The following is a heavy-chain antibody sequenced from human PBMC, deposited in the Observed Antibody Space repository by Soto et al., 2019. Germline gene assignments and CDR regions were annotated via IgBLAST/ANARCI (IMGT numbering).Heavy chain of an antibody. Sequence: GGSLRLSCAASGFTLSAYGMHWVRQAPDKGLEWVAVISYDGKTYYNWPLESRVTMSLDTSKNQFSLRLTSVTAADTAVYYCARRYGYSFDYWGQGTLVTVSS. D-gene: IGHD1-1*01. V-gene: IGHV3-30*03. CDR2: ISYDGKT. CDR3: ARRYGYSFDY. CDR1: GFTLSAYG. J-gene: IGHJ4*02.